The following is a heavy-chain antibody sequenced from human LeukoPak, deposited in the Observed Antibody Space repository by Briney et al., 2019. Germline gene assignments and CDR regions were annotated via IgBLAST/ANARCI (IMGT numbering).Heavy chain of an antibody. J-gene: IGHJ4*02. CDR1: GYTFTGYY. Sequence: ASVKVSCKASGYTFTGYYMHWVRQAPGQGLEWMGRINPNSGGTNYAQRFQGRVTMTRDTSISTAYMELSRLRSDDTAVYYCAGHGGPTSHSIDYWGQGTLVTVSS. CDR2: INPNSGGT. CDR3: AGHGGPTSHSIDY. V-gene: IGHV1-2*06. D-gene: IGHD3-16*01.